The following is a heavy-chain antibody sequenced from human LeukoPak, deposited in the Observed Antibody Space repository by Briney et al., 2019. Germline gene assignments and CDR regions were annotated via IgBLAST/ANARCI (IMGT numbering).Heavy chain of an antibody. Sequence: ASVKVSCKTSGYTFTNNAINWVRQAPGQGLEWMGWINTNTGNPTYAQGFFTGRYVFSLDTSASTAYLQINGLKADDTAVYYCGRDPRLGIRGYTYGYIDHWGQGTLVTVAS. CDR3: GRDPRLGIRGYTYGYIDH. J-gene: IGHJ4*02. V-gene: IGHV7-4-1*02. CDR1: GYTFTNNA. CDR2: INTNTGNP. D-gene: IGHD5-18*01.